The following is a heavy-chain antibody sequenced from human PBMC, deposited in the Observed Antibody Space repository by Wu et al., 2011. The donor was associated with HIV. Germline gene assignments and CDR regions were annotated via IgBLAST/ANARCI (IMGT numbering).Heavy chain of an antibody. CDR2: MNPNSGNT. CDR1: GYTFTNYD. D-gene: IGHD3-3*01. J-gene: IGHJ6*03. CDR3: ARPPDFDFWSATYYYYMDV. V-gene: IGHV1-8*02. Sequence: QVQLEQSGAEVKKPGASVKVSCKASGYTFTNYDINWVRQAPGQGLEWMGWMNPNSGNTGYAQRFQGRVTMTSNTSTDTAYMELHSLQFEDTATYYCARPPDFDFWSATYYYYMDVWGTGTTVTVSS.